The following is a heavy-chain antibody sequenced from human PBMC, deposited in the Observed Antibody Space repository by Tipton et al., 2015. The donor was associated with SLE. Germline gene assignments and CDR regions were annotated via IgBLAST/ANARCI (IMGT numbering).Heavy chain of an antibody. CDR3: ARVLTGSCFDN. CDR1: GFTFSTYY. CDR2: INRDGSIT. V-gene: IGHV3-74*01. J-gene: IGHJ4*02. D-gene: IGHD7-27*01. Sequence: SLRLSCVASGFTFSTYYMHWVRQAPGKGLVWVSRINRDGSITNSADSVKGRFTISRDNSKNTLYLQMNNLRAEDTATYYCARVLTGSCFDNWGQGTLVTVSS.